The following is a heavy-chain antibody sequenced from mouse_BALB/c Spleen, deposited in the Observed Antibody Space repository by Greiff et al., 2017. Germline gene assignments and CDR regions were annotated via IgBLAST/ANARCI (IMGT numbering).Heavy chain of an antibody. V-gene: IGHV10-1*02. CDR2: IRSKSNNYAT. CDR1: GFTFNTYA. CDR3: TTATDYAMDY. D-gene: IGHD1-2*01. J-gene: IGHJ4*01. Sequence: EVKLMESGGGLVQPKGSLKLSCAASGFTFNTYAMNWVRQAPGKGLEWVARIRSKSNNYATYYADSVKDRFTISRDDSQSMLYLQMNNLKTEDTAMYYCTTATDYAMDYWGQGTSVTVSS.